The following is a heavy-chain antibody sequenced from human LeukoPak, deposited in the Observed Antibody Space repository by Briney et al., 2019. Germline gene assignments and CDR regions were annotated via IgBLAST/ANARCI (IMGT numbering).Heavy chain of an antibody. CDR2: IIPIFGTA. V-gene: IGHV1-69*05. CDR3: ARGDDIAAAGLFDY. Sequence: SVKVSFKASGGTFSSYAISWVRQAPGQGLEWMGRIIPIFGTANYAQKFQGRVTITTDESTSTAYMELSSLRSEDTAVYYCARGDDIAAAGLFDYWGQGTLVTVSS. CDR1: GGTFSSYA. D-gene: IGHD6-13*01. J-gene: IGHJ4*02.